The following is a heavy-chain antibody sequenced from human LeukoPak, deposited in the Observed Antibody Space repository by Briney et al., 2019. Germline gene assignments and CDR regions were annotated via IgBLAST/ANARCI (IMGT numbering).Heavy chain of an antibody. V-gene: IGHV3-7*01. J-gene: IGHJ4*02. CDR1: KFTFSTFS. CDR3: ARGQTLTF. Sequence: PGGSLRLSCAASKFTFSTFSMSWVRQAPGKGLEWVANINQDGSKKFYVDSVKGRFTISRDNAKNALYLQMNSLRAEDTGVYFCARGQTLTFWGQGTLVTVSS. CDR2: INQDGSKK.